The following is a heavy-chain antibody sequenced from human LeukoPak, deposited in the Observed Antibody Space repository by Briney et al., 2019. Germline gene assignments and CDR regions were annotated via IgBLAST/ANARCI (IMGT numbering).Heavy chain of an antibody. CDR2: MKYDGSEI. V-gene: IGHV3-7*01. Sequence: GGSQRLSSRGSGCRFRRSCRFWARQAPGKGLGWVAHMKYDGSEIYYVDSVRGRFTISRDNAKNSLYLYMNSLRADDAAVYYCVKDWGPWGQGTLVTVSS. D-gene: IGHD7-27*01. J-gene: IGHJ5*02. CDR3: VKDWGP. CDR1: GCRFRRSC.